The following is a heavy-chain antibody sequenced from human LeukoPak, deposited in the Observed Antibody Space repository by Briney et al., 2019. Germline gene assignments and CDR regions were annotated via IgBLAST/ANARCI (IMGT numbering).Heavy chain of an antibody. CDR3: ASTITVFDAFDI. CDR1: GGSISSYY. V-gene: IGHV4-59*01. J-gene: IGHJ3*02. CDR2: IYYSGST. D-gene: IGHD3-9*01. Sequence: SETLSLTCTVSGGSISSYYWSWIRQPPGKGLEWIWYIYYSGSTNYNPSLKSRVTISVDTSKNQFSLKLSSVTAADTAVYYCASTITVFDAFDIWGQGTMVTVSS.